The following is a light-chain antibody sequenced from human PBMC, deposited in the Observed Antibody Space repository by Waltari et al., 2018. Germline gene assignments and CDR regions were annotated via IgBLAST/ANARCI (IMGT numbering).Light chain of an antibody. V-gene: IGKV3D-15*01. Sequence: VMTQSPATLFVSPGEGATLSCRASQSISRHVAWYHQNSGQAPRLLIFDASARATGIPARFSGSGSGTEFTLTISSLQSEDVGVYYCQQYNNWPPLTFGGGTKVEIK. CDR3: QQYNNWPPLT. CDR1: QSISRH. J-gene: IGKJ4*02. CDR2: DAS.